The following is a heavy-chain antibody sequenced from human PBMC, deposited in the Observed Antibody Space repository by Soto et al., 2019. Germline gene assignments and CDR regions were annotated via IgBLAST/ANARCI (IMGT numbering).Heavy chain of an antibody. V-gene: IGHV4-39*01. CDR1: GGSISSSSYY. J-gene: IGHJ6*03. CDR3: ARRGDSSNYYMDV. D-gene: IGHD2-21*01. Sequence: TSETLSLTCTVSGGSISSSSYYWGWIRQPPGKGLEWIGSIYYSGSTCYNPSLKSRVTISVDTSKNQFSLKLSSVTAADTAVYYCARRGDSSNYYMDVWGKGTTVTVSS. CDR2: IYYSGST.